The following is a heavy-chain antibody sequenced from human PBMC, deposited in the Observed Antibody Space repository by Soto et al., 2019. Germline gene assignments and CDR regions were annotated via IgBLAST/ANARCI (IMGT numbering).Heavy chain of an antibody. D-gene: IGHD3-22*01. CDR3: ARDDGYSDYYYGMDV. CDR2: IIPIFGTA. V-gene: IGHV1-69*13. CDR1: GGTISSYA. J-gene: IGHJ6*04. Sequence: SLKVSWKASGGTISSYAISRVRQAPGQGLEWMGGIIPIFGTANYAQKFQGRVTITADESTSTAYMELSSLRSEDTAVYYCARDDGYSDYYYGMDVWGEGTTVTVSS.